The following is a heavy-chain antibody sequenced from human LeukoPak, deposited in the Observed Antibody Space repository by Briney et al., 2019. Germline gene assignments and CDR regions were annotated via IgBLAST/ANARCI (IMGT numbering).Heavy chain of an antibody. Sequence: GSLRLSCAASGFTFSSYGMSWVRQSPGKGLQWIASTYYTGHTSYNPSLKSRITMSVDTSKNQFSLNLSSVTAADTAVYYCATEGQRGFDPWGQGTLVTVSS. V-gene: IGHV4-39*07. CDR1: GFTFSSYG. J-gene: IGHJ5*02. D-gene: IGHD1-1*01. CDR2: TYYTGHT. CDR3: ATEGQRGFDP.